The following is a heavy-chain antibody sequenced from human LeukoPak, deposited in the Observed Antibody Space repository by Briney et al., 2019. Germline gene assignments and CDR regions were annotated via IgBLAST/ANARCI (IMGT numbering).Heavy chain of an antibody. Sequence: PSETLSLTCTVSGGSISSYYWSWIRQPAGKGLEWIGRIYTSGSTNYNPSLKSRVTISVDTSKNQFSLKLSSVTAADTAVYYCASTPHYYGSGSYPEYWGQGTLVTVSS. CDR1: GGSISSYY. CDR2: IYTSGST. D-gene: IGHD3-10*01. J-gene: IGHJ4*02. CDR3: ASTPHYYGSGSYPEY. V-gene: IGHV4-4*07.